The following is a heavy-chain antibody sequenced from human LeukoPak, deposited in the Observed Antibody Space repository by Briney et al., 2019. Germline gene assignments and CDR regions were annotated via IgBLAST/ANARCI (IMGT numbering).Heavy chain of an antibody. D-gene: IGHD5/OR15-5a*01. V-gene: IGHV3-33*08. Sequence: PGGSLRLSCAASGFTFSTCAMGWVRQAPGKGLEWVAMIWYDGSNTYYADSVKGRFTISRDNSKNTLFLQMDSLRAEDTAVYYCARDRSTTHFDYWGQGTLVTVSS. CDR2: IWYDGSNT. J-gene: IGHJ4*02. CDR1: GFTFSTCA. CDR3: ARDRSTTHFDY.